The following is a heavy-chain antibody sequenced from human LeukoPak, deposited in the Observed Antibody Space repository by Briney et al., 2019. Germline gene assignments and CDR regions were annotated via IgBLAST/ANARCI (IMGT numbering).Heavy chain of an antibody. CDR1: GLTFSSHW. CDR3: AKDLSWFPPDY. Sequence: GGSLRLSCAASGLTFSSHWMHWVRQAPGKGLEWVSAISGSGGSTYYADSVKGRFTISRDNSKNTLYLQMNSLRAEDTAVYYCAKDLSWFPPDYWGQGTLVTVSS. CDR2: ISGSGGST. V-gene: IGHV3-23*01. J-gene: IGHJ4*02. D-gene: IGHD3-10*01.